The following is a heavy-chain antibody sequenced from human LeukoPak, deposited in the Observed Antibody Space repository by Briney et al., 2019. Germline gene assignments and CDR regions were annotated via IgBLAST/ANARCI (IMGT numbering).Heavy chain of an antibody. V-gene: IGHV1-24*01. CDR2: IDPQYGQT. Sequence: ASVKVSCKISGYALSILSIHWVRQAPGEGLQWVGGIDPQYGQTIYAQPFHGRATIAEDTFSDTAYLELNSLRSEDTALYYCATHLDRSYYYFDFLGQGTLVIGSS. J-gene: IGHJ4*02. CDR3: ATHLDRSYYYFDF. D-gene: IGHD3-10*01. CDR1: GYALSILS.